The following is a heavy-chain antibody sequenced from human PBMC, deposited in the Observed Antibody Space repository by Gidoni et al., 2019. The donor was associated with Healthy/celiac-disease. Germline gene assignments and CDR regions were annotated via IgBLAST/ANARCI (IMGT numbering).Heavy chain of an antibody. V-gene: IGHV3-30-3*01. CDR2: ISYDGSNK. Sequence: QVQLVESGGGVVQPGRSLRLSCAASGFTFSSSAMHWVRQAPGKWLEWVAVISYDGSNKYYADSVKGRFTISRDNSKNTLYLQMNSLRAEDTAVYYCAREYRGDCSSTSCYNNWFDPWGQGTLVTVSS. CDR3: AREYRGDCSSTSCYNNWFDP. CDR1: GFTFSSSA. D-gene: IGHD2-2*02. J-gene: IGHJ5*02.